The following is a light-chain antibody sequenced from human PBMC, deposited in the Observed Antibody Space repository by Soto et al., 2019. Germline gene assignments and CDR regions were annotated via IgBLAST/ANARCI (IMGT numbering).Light chain of an antibody. J-gene: IGKJ2*01. V-gene: IGKV1-5*03. CDR1: QTISSR. Sequence: DIQMTQSPSSLSASVGDRVTITCRASQTISSRLAWYQQKPGQAPKLLIYQATNLQTGVASRFSGSGSGTEFSLTISSLQPDDFAVYYCQQYNEFQYTFGQGTRLDI. CDR2: QAT. CDR3: QQYNEFQYT.